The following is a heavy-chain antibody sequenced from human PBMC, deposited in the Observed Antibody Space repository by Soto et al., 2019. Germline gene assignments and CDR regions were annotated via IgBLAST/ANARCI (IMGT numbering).Heavy chain of an antibody. J-gene: IGHJ5*02. CDR3: ARQGYFGSGSYYKFRWFDP. CDR2: IYYSGST. D-gene: IGHD3-10*01. Sequence: PSETLSLTCSVSGGSISSGSYYWGWIRQPTGKGLEWIASIYYSGSTYYNPSLKSRVTIFVDTSKNQFSLKLSSVTAADTALYYCARQGYFGSGSYYKFRWFDPWGQGTLVTVSS. V-gene: IGHV4-39*01. CDR1: GGSISSGSYY.